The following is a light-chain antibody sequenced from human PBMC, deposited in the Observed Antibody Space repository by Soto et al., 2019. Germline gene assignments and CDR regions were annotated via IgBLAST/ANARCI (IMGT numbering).Light chain of an antibody. CDR1: QSVSSN. CDR3: QQYNNWWT. J-gene: IGKJ1*01. CDR2: GAC. Sequence: EIVLTQSPATLSVSPGERATLSCRASQSVSSNLACYQQQPGQAPRLIIYGACTRATGIPARFSGSGCGTEFTLTSRILQSEDVADYYCQQYNNWWTFGEGTKVDIK. V-gene: IGKV3-15*01.